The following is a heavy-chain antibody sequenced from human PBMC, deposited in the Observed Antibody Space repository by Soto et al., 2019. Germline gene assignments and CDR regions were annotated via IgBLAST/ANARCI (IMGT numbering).Heavy chain of an antibody. V-gene: IGHV5-51*01. CDR1: GYSFTSYW. Sequence: GESLKISCKGSGYSFTSYWIGWLRQMPVKGLEWMGIISPGDSVTRYSPSFQGQVTISADKSISTAYLEWSSLKPSDTAMYYCASPRRGQLYCGMDVWGQGSAVTVSS. CDR2: ISPGDSVT. CDR3: ASPRRGQLYCGMDV. J-gene: IGHJ6*02. D-gene: IGHD1-1*01.